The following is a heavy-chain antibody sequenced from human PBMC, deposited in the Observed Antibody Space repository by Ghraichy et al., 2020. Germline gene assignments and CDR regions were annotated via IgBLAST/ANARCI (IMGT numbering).Heavy chain of an antibody. CDR3: ARDTWRASDY. Sequence: GGSLRLSCAASGFTFSNNWMSWVRQAPGKGLEWVANIKQDGSEKYYVDSLKGRFTISRDNAKNSLYLQMNSLRAEDTAVYYCARDTWRASDYWGQGTLVTVSS. J-gene: IGHJ4*02. D-gene: IGHD1-1*01. V-gene: IGHV3-7*01. CDR1: GFTFSNNW. CDR2: IKQDGSEK.